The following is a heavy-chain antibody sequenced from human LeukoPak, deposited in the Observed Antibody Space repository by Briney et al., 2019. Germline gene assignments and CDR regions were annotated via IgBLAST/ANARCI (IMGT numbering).Heavy chain of an antibody. CDR3: ARDFRGGYDFWSGYYTPYYFDY. CDR1: GGSISSSRDY. D-gene: IGHD3-3*01. CDR2: MYYSGST. Sequence: SETLSLTCTVSGGSISSSRDYWAWLRQPPGKGLEWIGSMYYSGSTYYNPSLKSRVTISVDTSKNHFSLKLSSVTAADTAVYYCARDFRGGYDFWSGYYTPYYFDYWGQGTLVTVSP. V-gene: IGHV4-39*07. J-gene: IGHJ4*02.